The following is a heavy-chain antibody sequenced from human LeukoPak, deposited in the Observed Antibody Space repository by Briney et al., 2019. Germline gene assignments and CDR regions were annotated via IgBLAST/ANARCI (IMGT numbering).Heavy chain of an antibody. CDR3: ARLDSSGYAIDY. J-gene: IGHJ4*02. D-gene: IGHD3-22*01. CDR1: GYSLTTFW. V-gene: IGHV5-51*01. CDR2: VYSDDSDT. Sequence: KSGESLKIPCNGSGYSLTTFWNGWVRQMPGKGLEWMGIVYSDDSDTRFSPSFQGQVTISADKSISTAYLQWSSLKASDSAMYYCARLDSSGYAIDYWGQGTLVTVSS.